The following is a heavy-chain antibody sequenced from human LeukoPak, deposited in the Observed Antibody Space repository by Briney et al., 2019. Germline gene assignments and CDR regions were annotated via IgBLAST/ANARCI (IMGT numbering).Heavy chain of an antibody. CDR2: IGIAGDT. CDR1: GFTFTNYD. Sequence: GSLRLSCAASGFTFTNYDMHWVRQVTGKGLGWVSAIGIAGDTYYPGSVRGRFTISRENAKNPLYLQMNSLRDGDTAVYYCVRGGSGWYYFDYWGQGTLVTVSS. V-gene: IGHV3-13*04. CDR3: VRGGSGWYYFDY. J-gene: IGHJ4*02. D-gene: IGHD6-19*01.